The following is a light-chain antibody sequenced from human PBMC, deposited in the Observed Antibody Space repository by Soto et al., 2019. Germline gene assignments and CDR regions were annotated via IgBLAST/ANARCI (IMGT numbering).Light chain of an antibody. CDR3: QQYNNWTWT. CDR2: GAS. J-gene: IGKJ1*01. CDR1: QSISDT. Sequence: IVMTQSPATMSLSPGERATLSCRASQSISDTLAWYQQKPGQAPRLLIHGASTRATGFPARFSGSGSGTDGTITISSLQPEDCAVYDCQQYNNWTWTFGQGTKVDIK. V-gene: IGKV3-15*01.